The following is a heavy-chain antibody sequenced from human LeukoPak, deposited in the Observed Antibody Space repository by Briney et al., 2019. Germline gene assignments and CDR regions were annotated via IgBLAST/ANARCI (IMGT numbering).Heavy chain of an antibody. V-gene: IGHV1-69*05. CDR1: GGTFSSYA. CDR2: IIPIFGTA. CDR3: ARQTHPTLDSSGYHFDY. J-gene: IGHJ4*02. D-gene: IGHD3-22*01. Sequence: EASVKVSCKASGGTFSSYAISWVRQAPGQGLEWMEGIIPIFGTANYAQKFQGRVTITTDESTSTAYMELSSLRSEDTAVYYCARQTHPTLDSSGYHFDYWGQGTLVTVSS.